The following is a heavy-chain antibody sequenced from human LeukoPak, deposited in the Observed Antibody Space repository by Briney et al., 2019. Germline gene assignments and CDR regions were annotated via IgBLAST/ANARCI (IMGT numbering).Heavy chain of an antibody. CDR1: GFTFSSYS. Sequence: GGSLRLSCAASGFTFSSYSMNWVRQAPGKGLEWVSYISSSSSTIYYADSVKGRFTISRDNAKNSLYLQMNSVRAEDTAVYYCARDQGLDSHGYWGQGTLVTVSS. D-gene: IGHD6-25*01. J-gene: IGHJ4*02. V-gene: IGHV3-48*04. CDR2: ISSSSSTI. CDR3: ARDQGLDSHGY.